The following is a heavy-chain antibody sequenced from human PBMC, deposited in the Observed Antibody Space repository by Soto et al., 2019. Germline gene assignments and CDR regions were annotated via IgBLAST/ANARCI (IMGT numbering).Heavy chain of an antibody. CDR3: ARATDMVFDFARCVFDI. CDR1: GFIFDNHA. D-gene: IGHD2-15*01. V-gene: IGHV3-23*01. J-gene: IGHJ3*02. Sequence: EVQLLESGGGLGQPGGSLSLSCAASGFIFDNHAMGWVRQAPGKGLEWVSLISGSGGTTSYADSVRGRFTISRDLSNTTLYLSMRSPTGEDTAVYYCARATDMVFDFARCVFDIWGPGTMVTVSS. CDR2: ISGSGGTT.